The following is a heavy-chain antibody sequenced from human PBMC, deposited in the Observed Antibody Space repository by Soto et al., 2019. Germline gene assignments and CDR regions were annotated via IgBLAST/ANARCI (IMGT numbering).Heavy chain of an antibody. D-gene: IGHD3-10*01. Sequence: PSDTLSLTCTVSGGSISRGGYYWSWIRQHPGKGLEWIGYIYYSGSTYYNPSLKSRVTISVDTSKNQFSLKLSCVSAADTAVYYCARDRGSGRFDYYYCGMDVWGQGTTVTVSS. CDR2: IYYSGST. V-gene: IGHV4-31*03. J-gene: IGHJ6*02. CDR3: ARDRGSGRFDYYYCGMDV. CDR1: GGSISRGGYY.